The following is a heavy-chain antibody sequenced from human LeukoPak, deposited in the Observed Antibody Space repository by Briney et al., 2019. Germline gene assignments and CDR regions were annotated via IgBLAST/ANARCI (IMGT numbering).Heavy chain of an antibody. CDR1: GFTFSSYA. CDR2: ISGSGGST. D-gene: IGHD3-22*01. J-gene: IGHJ3*02. Sequence: GGSLRLSRAASGFTFSSYAMSWVRQAPGKGLEWVSAISGSGGSTYYADSVKGRFTISRDNSKNTLYLQMNSLRAEDTAVYYCAKDQYYYDSSGYYNDAFDIWGQGTMVTASS. CDR3: AKDQYYYDSSGYYNDAFDI. V-gene: IGHV3-23*01.